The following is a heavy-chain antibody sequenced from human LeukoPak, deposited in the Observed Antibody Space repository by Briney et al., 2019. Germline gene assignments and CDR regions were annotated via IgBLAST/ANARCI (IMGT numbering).Heavy chain of an antibody. J-gene: IGHJ5*02. CDR3: ANPSLEP. V-gene: IGHV3-23*01. CDR2: ISGSGDST. CDR1: GFTFSSYA. Sequence: GGSLRLSCAASGFTFSSYAMTWVRQAPGKGLEWVSAISGSGDSTYYADSVKGRFTSSRDNSKNTLYLQMNSLRAEDAAVYYCANPSLEPWGQGTLVTVSS.